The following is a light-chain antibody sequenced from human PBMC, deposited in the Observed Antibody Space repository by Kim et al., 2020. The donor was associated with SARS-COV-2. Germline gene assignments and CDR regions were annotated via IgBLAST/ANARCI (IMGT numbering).Light chain of an antibody. CDR1: SGHSLYA. J-gene: IGLJ3*02. V-gene: IGLV4-69*01. CDR2: VNGDGSH. Sequence: VTLTCTLDSGHSLYAIAWHQQQPGKGPRYLMKVNGDGSHTRGDGIPDRFSGSRSGAERYLTISSLQSEDEADYYCQSWGTGVGMVFGGGTKLSAL. CDR3: QSWGTGVGMV.